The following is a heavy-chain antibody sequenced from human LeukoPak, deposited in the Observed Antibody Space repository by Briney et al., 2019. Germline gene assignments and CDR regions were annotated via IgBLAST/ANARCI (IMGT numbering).Heavy chain of an antibody. Sequence: QTGGSLRLSCAASGFTFSSYGMHWVRQAPGKGLEWVAVISYDGSNKYYADSVKGRFTISRDNSKNTLYLQMNSLRAEDTAVYYCAKVYGDYAIDYWGQGTLVTVSS. D-gene: IGHD4-17*01. CDR2: ISYDGSNK. CDR1: GFTFSSYG. V-gene: IGHV3-30*18. J-gene: IGHJ4*02. CDR3: AKVYGDYAIDY.